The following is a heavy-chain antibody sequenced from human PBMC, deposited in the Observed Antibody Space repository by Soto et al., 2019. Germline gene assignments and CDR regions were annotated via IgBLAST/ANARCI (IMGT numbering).Heavy chain of an antibody. Sequence: PGGSLRLSCAASGFTFVRHAMSWVRQAPGKGLEWISAISGVGGRTVYADSVKGRFTVSRDNSLDTLYLEMNSLRAEGAAVYYCVKEIESPDFFYYHYGMDFWGHGTTVTVSS. CDR2: ISGVGGRT. CDR3: VKEIESPDFFYYHYGMDF. CDR1: GFTFVRHA. J-gene: IGHJ6*02. D-gene: IGHD3-3*01. V-gene: IGHV3-23*01.